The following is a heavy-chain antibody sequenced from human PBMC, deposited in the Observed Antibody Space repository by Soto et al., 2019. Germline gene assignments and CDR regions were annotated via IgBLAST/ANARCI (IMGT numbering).Heavy chain of an antibody. J-gene: IGHJ4*02. CDR2: IVVGSGNT. CDR1: GFTFTSSA. D-gene: IGHD5-18*01. CDR3: AAVRGYSDGRIGFDY. Sequence: ASVKVSCKASGFTFTSSAMQWVRQARGQRLEWIGWIVVGSGNTNYAQKFQERVTITRDMSTSTAYMELSSLRSEDTAVYYCAAVRGYSDGRIGFDYWGQGTLVTVSS. V-gene: IGHV1-58*02.